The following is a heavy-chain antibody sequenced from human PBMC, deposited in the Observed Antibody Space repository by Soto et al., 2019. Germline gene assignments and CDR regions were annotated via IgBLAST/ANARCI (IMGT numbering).Heavy chain of an antibody. J-gene: IGHJ4*02. CDR3: AKYTSADYY. CDR2: INQDGSQR. V-gene: IGHV3-7*01. Sequence: EVQLVESGGGLVQRGGSLRLSCAGSGFTFRDYWMNWVRQAPGKGLEWVANINQDGSQRYYVDSVKGRFTISRDNAKNSLYLEMNSLRAEDTAVYYCAKYTSADYYWGQGTLVTVSS. CDR1: GFTFRDYW. D-gene: IGHD3-10*01.